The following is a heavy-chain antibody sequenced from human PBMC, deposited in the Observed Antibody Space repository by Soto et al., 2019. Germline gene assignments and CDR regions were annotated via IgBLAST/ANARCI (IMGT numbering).Heavy chain of an antibody. J-gene: IGHJ5*02. CDR1: GYTFTSYY. CDR3: ARSYCSSTSCYWTLNWFDP. Sequence: VASVKVSCKASGYTFTSYYMHWVRQAPGQGLEWMGIINPSGGSTSYAQKFQGRVTMTRDTSTSTVYMELSSLRSEDTAVYYCARSYCSSTSCYWTLNWFDPWGQGTLVTVSS. V-gene: IGHV1-46*01. CDR2: INPSGGST. D-gene: IGHD2-2*01.